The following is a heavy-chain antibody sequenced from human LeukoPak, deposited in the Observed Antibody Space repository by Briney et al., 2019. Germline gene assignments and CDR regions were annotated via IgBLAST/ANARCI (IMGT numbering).Heavy chain of an antibody. D-gene: IGHD1-1*01. Sequence: SETLSVTCTVSGDSINNYYWSWIRQPPGKGLEWIGYIYYSGSTNYNPSLKSRVTISIDSSKKKFSLKLNSVTAADTAVYYCARDRVLATWGQGTLVIVST. J-gene: IGHJ4*02. CDR3: ARDRVLAT. V-gene: IGHV4-59*01. CDR1: GDSINNYY. CDR2: IYYSGST.